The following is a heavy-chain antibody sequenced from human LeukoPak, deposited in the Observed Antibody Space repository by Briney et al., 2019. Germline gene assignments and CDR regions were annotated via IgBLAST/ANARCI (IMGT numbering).Heavy chain of an antibody. Sequence: GASVKVSCKASGYTFTGCYMHWVRQAPGQGLEWMGWINPNSGGTNYAQKFQGRVTMTRDTSISTAYIELSRLRSDDTAVYYCARDRIAVAGTVRNAFDIWGQGTMVTVSS. D-gene: IGHD6-19*01. V-gene: IGHV1-2*02. CDR2: INPNSGGT. J-gene: IGHJ3*02. CDR3: ARDRIAVAGTVRNAFDI. CDR1: GYTFTGCY.